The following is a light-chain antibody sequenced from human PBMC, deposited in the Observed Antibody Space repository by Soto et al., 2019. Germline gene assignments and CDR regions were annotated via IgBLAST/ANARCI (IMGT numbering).Light chain of an antibody. V-gene: IGLV3-1*01. Sequence: SYELTQPPSVSVSPGQTASITCSGDKLGDKYACWYQQKPGQSPVLVIYQDNKRPSGIPERFSGSKSGNTATLTISGTQAMDEADYYCQAWDSRTYYVFGSGTKLTVL. J-gene: IGLJ1*01. CDR1: KLGDKY. CDR3: QAWDSRTYYV. CDR2: QDN.